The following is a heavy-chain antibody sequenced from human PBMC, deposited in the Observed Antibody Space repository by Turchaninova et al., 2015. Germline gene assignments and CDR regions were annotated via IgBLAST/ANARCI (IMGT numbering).Heavy chain of an antibody. Sequence: QVQLVQSGAEVKKPGASVKVSCKVSGYTLTELSMPWVRQAPGKGLELMGGFEPEDGEKIYAQKVQGRVTMTEDTATDTAYMELSSLRSEDTAVYYCATDRRRISGLDYWGQGTLVTVSS. J-gene: IGHJ4*02. CDR2: FEPEDGEK. CDR3: ATDRRRISGLDY. V-gene: IGHV1-24*01. CDR1: GYTLTELS. D-gene: IGHD1-26*01.